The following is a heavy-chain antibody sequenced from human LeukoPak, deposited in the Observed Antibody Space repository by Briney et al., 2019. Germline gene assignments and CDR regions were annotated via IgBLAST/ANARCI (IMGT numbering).Heavy chain of an antibody. J-gene: IGHJ6*02. D-gene: IGHD2-2*01. V-gene: IGHV4-4*02. CDR1: GGSISSSNW. Sequence: SGTLSLTCAVSGGSISSSNWWSWVRQPPGKGLEWIGEIYHSGSTNYNPSLKSRVTISVDKSKNQFSLKLSSVTAADTAVYYCARASADIVVVPAAMNGYYYYGMDVWGQGTTVTVS. CDR3: ARASADIVVVPAAMNGYYYYGMDV. CDR2: IYHSGST.